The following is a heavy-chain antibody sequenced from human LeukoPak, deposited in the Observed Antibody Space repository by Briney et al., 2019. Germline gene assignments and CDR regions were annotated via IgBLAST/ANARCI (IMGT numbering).Heavy chain of an antibody. V-gene: IGHV1-2*02. J-gene: IGHJ6*03. D-gene: IGHD6-13*01. Sequence: GASVKVSCKASGYTFTGYYMHWVRQAPGQGLEWMGWINPNSGGTNYAQKFQGRVAMTRDTSISTAYMELSSLRSEDTAIYYCARGRAAGAYYYYYYMDVWGKGTTVTISS. CDR1: GYTFTGYY. CDR3: ARGRAAGAYYYYYYMDV. CDR2: INPNSGGT.